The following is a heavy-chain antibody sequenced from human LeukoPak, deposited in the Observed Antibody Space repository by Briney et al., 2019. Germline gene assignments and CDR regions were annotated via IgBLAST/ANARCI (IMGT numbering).Heavy chain of an antibody. J-gene: IGHJ4*02. Sequence: SETLSLTCAVYGGSFSGYYWSWIRQPPGKGLEWIGEINHSGSTNYNPSLKSRVTISVGTPKNQFSLKLSSVTAADTAVYYCATSPPDYWGQGTLVTVSS. CDR3: ATSPPDY. V-gene: IGHV4-34*01. CDR1: GGSFSGYY. CDR2: INHSGST.